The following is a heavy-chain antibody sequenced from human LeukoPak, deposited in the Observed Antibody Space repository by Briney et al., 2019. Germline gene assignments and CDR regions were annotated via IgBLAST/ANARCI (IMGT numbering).Heavy chain of an antibody. V-gene: IGHV4-39*01. D-gene: IGHD6-13*01. CDR3: ARHRSSSYNYYYYMDV. CDR2: IYYSGST. Sequence: SETLSLTCTVSGGSISSSSYYWGWIRQPPGKGLEWIGSIYYSGSTYYNPSLKSRVTISVDTSKNQFSLKLSSVTAADTAVYYCARHRSSSYNYYYYMDVWGKGTTVTVSS. CDR1: GGSISSSSYY. J-gene: IGHJ6*03.